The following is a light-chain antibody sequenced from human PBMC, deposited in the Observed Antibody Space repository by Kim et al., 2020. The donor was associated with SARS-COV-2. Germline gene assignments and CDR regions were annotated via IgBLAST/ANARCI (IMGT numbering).Light chain of an antibody. V-gene: IGKV3-11*01. CDR2: DAS. J-gene: IGKJ4*01. CDR3: QQRTT. CDR1: QSIHSY. Sequence: APRPLSPGERATLYCRVSQSIHSYLAWYQKKPGQAPRLLISDASNRTTGISARFSGTGSGTDFTLTSSSLELEDVAVYYCQQRTTFGGGTKVYIK.